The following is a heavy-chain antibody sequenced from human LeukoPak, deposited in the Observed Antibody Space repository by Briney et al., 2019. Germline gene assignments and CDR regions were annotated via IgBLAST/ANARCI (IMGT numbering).Heavy chain of an antibody. CDR1: DYIFTNYD. Sequence: ASVKISCKASDYIFTNYDISWVRQAPGQGLEWMGWISTYNGNTNYAQKLQDRVTMTTDTSTSTAYMELRSLRSGDTAVYYCARGWEFDYWGQGTLVTVSS. CDR2: ISTYNGNT. J-gene: IGHJ4*02. D-gene: IGHD1-26*01. V-gene: IGHV1-18*01. CDR3: ARGWEFDY.